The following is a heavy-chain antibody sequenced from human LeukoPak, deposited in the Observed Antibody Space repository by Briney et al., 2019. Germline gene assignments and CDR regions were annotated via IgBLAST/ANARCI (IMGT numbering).Heavy chain of an antibody. V-gene: IGHV1-2*02. D-gene: IGHD7-27*01. CDR2: INPKSGDT. J-gene: IGHJ4*02. CDR3: ARGPNTGAFDA. CDR1: GYTFSDYY. Sequence: ASVKVSCKASGYTFSDYYMHWWRQAPGQRLEWLGWINPKSGDTNFAQNFQGRVTMTRDTSISTAYMELSSPTSDDRAVYYCARGPNTGAFDAWGQGTLVTVSS.